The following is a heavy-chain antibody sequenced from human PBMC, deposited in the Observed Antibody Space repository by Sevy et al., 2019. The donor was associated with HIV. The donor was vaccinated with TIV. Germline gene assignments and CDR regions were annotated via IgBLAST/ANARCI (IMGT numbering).Heavy chain of an antibody. J-gene: IGHJ4*02. CDR3: ATVAYNDFLTRYPLHFHY. CDR1: GISISAYA. CDR2: ISAAGYST. D-gene: IGHD3-9*01. V-gene: IGHV3-23*01. Sequence: RGSLRLSCSGSGISISAYAMTCVRQTPGKGLEWVSGISAAGYSTYYADSVQGRFSISRDNSKNTFYLQMNSLRADDTVIYYCATVAYNDFLTRYPLHFHYWGQGSRVIVSS.